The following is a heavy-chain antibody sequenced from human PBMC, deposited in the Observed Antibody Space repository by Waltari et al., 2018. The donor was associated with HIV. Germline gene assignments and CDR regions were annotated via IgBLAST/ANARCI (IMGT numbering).Heavy chain of an antibody. V-gene: IGHV3-33*01. D-gene: IGHD6-19*01. CDR3: GGAQPYSSGRLGGGGDY. J-gene: IGHJ4*02. CDR2: IWYEGNNK. CDR1: GFTFSSYG. Sequence: QVQLVESGGGVVQPGRSLRLSCAASGFTFSSYGMHWVRQAPGQGVEWVAVIWYEGNNKYYADPLKGRFTISRENSKNTLYLQMNSLGAGDKAVYFCGGAQPYSSGRLGGGGDYWGQGTLVTVSS.